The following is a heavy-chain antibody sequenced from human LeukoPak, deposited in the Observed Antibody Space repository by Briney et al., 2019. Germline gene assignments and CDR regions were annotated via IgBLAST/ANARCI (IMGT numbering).Heavy chain of an antibody. CDR1: GFTFSSYA. CDR2: ISGSGGSGGGT. D-gene: IGHD3-10*01. J-gene: IGHJ6*04. V-gene: IGHV3-23*01. CDR3: ARGEPITMLRGVMDV. Sequence: GGSLRLSCAASGFTFSSYAMSWVRQAPGKGLEWVSGISGSGGSGGGTYYADSVKGRFTISRDNAKNSLYLQMISLRAEDTAVYYCARGEPITMLRGVMDVWGKGTTVTISS.